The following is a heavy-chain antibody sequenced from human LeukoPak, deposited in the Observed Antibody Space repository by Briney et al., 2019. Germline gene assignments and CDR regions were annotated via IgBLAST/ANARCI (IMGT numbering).Heavy chain of an antibody. Sequence: ASVKVSCKASGGTFSSYASSWVRQAPGQGLEWMGGIIPIFGTANYAQKFQGRVTITADESTSTAYMELSSLRSEDTAVYYCARDYYDSSGYYQPLGYWGQGTLVTVSS. CDR1: GGTFSSYA. CDR2: IIPIFGTA. CDR3: ARDYYDSSGYYQPLGY. V-gene: IGHV1-69*13. J-gene: IGHJ4*02. D-gene: IGHD3-22*01.